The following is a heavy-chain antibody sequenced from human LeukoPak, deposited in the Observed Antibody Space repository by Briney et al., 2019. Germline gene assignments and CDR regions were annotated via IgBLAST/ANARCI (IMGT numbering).Heavy chain of an antibody. CDR2: SYYMGTT. V-gene: IGHV4-59*08. CDR1: GDSIKTYY. CDR3: ARQRSRFFDI. J-gene: IGHJ3*02. Sequence: PSETLSLTCTASGDSIKTYYWSWIRQPPGKGLEWITYSYYMGTTNYNPSLKSRATTSIDTSKNQFSLKLSSVTAADTAVYYCARQRSRFFDIWGQGTMVTVSS. D-gene: IGHD3-10*01.